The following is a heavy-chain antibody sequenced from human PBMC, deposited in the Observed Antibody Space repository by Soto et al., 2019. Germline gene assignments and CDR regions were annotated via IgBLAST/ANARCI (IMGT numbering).Heavy chain of an antibody. J-gene: IGHJ6*03. V-gene: IGHV3-33*01. D-gene: IGHD3-3*01. CDR3: ARDQGRDDFWSGSYYYYYMDV. CDR2: IWYDGSNK. CDR1: GFTFGSYG. Sequence: GGSLRLSCAASGFTFGSYGMHWVRRAPGKGLEWVAVIWYDGSNKYYADSVKGRFTISRDNSKNTLYLKMNSLRAEETAVYYCARDQGRDDFWSGSYYYYYMDVWGKGTTVTVSS.